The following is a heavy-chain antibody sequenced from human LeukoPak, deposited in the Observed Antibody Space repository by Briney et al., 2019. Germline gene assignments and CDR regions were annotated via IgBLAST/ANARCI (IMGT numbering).Heavy chain of an antibody. D-gene: IGHD2-8*01. CDR3: ARVVLPSHWFDP. CDR2: IYHSGST. V-gene: IGHV4-30-2*05. Sequence: ASETLSLTCAVSGGSISSGGYSWSWTRQPPGKGLEWIGYIYHSGSTYYNPSLKSRVTISVDTSKNQFSLKLSSVTAADTAVYYCARVVLPSHWFDPWGQGTLVTVSS. J-gene: IGHJ5*02. CDR1: GGSISSGGYS.